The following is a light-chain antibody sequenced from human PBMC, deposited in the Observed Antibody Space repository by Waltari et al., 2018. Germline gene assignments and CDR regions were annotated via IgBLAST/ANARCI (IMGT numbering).Light chain of an antibody. CDR2: GAS. Sequence: EIVMTQSPATLSVSPGESATPACRASQSVSSNLAWYQQKPGQAPRLLIYGASTRATGIPARFSGSGSGTEFTLTISSLQSEDFAVYYCQQYNNWPPVFGGGTKVEIK. V-gene: IGKV3-15*01. J-gene: IGKJ4*01. CDR1: QSVSSN. CDR3: QQYNNWPPV.